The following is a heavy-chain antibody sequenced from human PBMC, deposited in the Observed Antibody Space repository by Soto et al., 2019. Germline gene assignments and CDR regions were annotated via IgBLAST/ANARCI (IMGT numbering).Heavy chain of an antibody. V-gene: IGHV3-48*02. J-gene: IGHJ5*02. CDR3: ARGCLSGYYRTNWFDP. CDR2: ISSSSSTI. Sequence: GGSLRLSCAASGFTFSSYSMNWVRQAPGKGLEWVSYISSSSSTIYYADSVKGRFTISRDNAKNSLYLQMNSLRDEDTAVYYCARGCLSGYYRTNWFDPWGQGTLVTVSS. D-gene: IGHD3-22*01. CDR1: GFTFSSYS.